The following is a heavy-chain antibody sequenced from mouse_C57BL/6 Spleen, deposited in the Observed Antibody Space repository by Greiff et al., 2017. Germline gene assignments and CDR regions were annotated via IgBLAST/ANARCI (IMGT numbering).Heavy chain of an antibody. Sequence: QVQLQQPGAELVMPGASVKLSCKASGYTFTSYWMHWVKQRPGQGLEWIGEIAPSDSYTNYNQKFKGKSTLTADKSSSTAYMQLSSLTSEDSAVYYGARYDRTVVATEAMDYWGQGTSVTVSS. CDR2: IAPSDSYT. J-gene: IGHJ4*01. CDR1: GYTFTSYW. D-gene: IGHD1-1*01. V-gene: IGHV1-69*01. CDR3: ARYDRTVVATEAMDY.